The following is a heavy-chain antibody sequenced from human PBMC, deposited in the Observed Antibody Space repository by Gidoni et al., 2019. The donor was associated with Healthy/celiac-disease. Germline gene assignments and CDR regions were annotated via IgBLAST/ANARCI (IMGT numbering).Heavy chain of an antibody. CDR1: GYTFNGYY. D-gene: IGHD2-8*01. V-gene: IGHV1-2*04. CDR3: ARGPIVLMVYAVSSYILSL. CDR2: INPNSGGT. J-gene: IGHJ4*02. Sequence: QVQLVQSGAEVKKPGASVKVSCKASGYTFNGYYLHWVRQAPGQGLEWMGWINPNSGGTNYAQKFQGWVTMTRDTSISTAYMELSRLRSDDTAVYYCARGPIVLMVYAVSSYILSLWGQGTLVTVSS.